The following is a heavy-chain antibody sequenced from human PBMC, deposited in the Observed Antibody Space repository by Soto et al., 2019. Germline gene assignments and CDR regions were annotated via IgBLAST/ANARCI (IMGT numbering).Heavy chain of an antibody. V-gene: IGHV1-46*01. CDR3: ARDREPFYYYYGMDV. CDR1: GYTPTSYY. Sequence: GASVKVSCQASGYTPTSYYIHWVRQAPGQGLEWMGIINPSGGSTSYAQKFQGRVTMTRDTSTSTVYMELSSLRSEDTAVYYCARDREPFYYYYGMDVWGQGTTVTVSS. CDR2: INPSGGST. J-gene: IGHJ6*02.